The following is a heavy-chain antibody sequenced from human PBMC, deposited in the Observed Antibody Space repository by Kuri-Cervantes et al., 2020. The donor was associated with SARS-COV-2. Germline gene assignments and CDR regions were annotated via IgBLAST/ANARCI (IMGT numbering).Heavy chain of an antibody. CDR2: LTNDGSDA. CDR1: GFTFRSYW. Sequence: GESMQISCVASGFTFRSYWMHWVRQAPGKGLVWVSRLTNDGSDAIFADSVKGRFTISRDNAKNMLYLYMNSLRADDTAVYYCAKDIDTASVVVPAAINFEYWGQGTLVTVSS. CDR3: AKDIDTASVVVPAAINFEY. J-gene: IGHJ4*02. D-gene: IGHD2-2*02. V-gene: IGHV3-74*01.